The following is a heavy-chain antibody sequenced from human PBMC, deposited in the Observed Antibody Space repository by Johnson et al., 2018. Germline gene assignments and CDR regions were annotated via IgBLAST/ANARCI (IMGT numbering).Heavy chain of an antibody. CDR2: TVVATGNT. J-gene: IGHJ1*01. CDR1: GFTFTRSA. CDR3: ARGLSYKTD. V-gene: IGHV1-58*01. Sequence: QLVQSGPEVKKPGTSLEVSCKASGFTFTRSAVQWVRQARGQRLEWTGWTVVATGNTNFAQEFQERVTIARDMSTSTAFMGLSSLESEDTAVDYCARGLSYKTDWGQGTLVTVSS. D-gene: IGHD3-16*02.